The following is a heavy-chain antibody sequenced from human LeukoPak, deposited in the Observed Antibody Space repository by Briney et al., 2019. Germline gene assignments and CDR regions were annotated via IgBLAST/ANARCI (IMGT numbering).Heavy chain of an antibody. V-gene: IGHV4-39*07. J-gene: IGHJ4*02. CDR3: ARVTYGDYFDY. Sequence: SETLSLTCTVSGGSISSSSYYWVWIRQSPGKGLEWIGYVYYSGSTYYNPSLKSRVTISVDTSKNQFSLKLSSVTAADTAVYYCARVTYGDYFDYWGQGTLVTVSS. CDR2: VYYSGST. CDR1: GGSISSSSYY. D-gene: IGHD4-17*01.